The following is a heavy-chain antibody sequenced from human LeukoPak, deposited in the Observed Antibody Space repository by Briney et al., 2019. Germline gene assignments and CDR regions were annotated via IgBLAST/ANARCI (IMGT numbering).Heavy chain of an antibody. D-gene: IGHD3-10*01. CDR3: AGLPGTRGSYYYYYGMDV. V-gene: IGHV4-59*08. CDR2: IYYSGST. Sequence: PSETLSLTCAVYGGSFSSYYWSWIRQPPGKGLEWIGYIYYSGSTNYNPSLKSRVTISVDTSKNQFSLKLSSVTAADTAVYYCAGLPGTRGSYYYYYGMDVWGQGTTVTVSS. CDR1: GGSFSSYY. J-gene: IGHJ6*02.